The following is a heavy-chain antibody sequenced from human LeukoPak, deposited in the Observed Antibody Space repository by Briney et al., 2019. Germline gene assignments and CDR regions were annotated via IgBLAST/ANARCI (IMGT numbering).Heavy chain of an antibody. J-gene: IGHJ4*02. D-gene: IGHD6-19*01. CDR3: ATFGASSGWSGFDY. Sequence: ASVKVSCKASGYTFTSYDINWVRQATGQGLEWMGWMNPNSGNTGYAQKFQGRVTITRNTSISTAYMELSSLRSEDTAVYYCATFGASSGWSGFDYWGQGNLVTVSS. V-gene: IGHV1-8*03. CDR1: GYTFTSYD. CDR2: MNPNSGNT.